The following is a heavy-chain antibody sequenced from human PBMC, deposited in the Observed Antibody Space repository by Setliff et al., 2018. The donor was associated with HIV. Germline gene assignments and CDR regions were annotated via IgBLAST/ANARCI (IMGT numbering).Heavy chain of an antibody. D-gene: IGHD3-16*01. Sequence: GGSLRLSCAASGFTFDDYAMHWVRQAPGKGLEWVSGISWNSGSIGYADSVKGRFTISRDNAKNSLYLQMNSLRVEDTAIYFCARYFYASSSSAIDAWGQGMPVTVSS. CDR2: ISWNSGSI. CDR3: ARYFYASSSSAIDA. V-gene: IGHV3-9*01. CDR1: GFTFDDYA. J-gene: IGHJ5*02.